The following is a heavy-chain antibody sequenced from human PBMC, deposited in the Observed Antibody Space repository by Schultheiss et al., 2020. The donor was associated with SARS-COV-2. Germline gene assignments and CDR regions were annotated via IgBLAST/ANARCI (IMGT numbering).Heavy chain of an antibody. D-gene: IGHD2-21*01. J-gene: IGHJ4*02. CDR1: GYTFTSYG. CDR3: ARDGRAYCGGGTCNVY. CDR2: INPNSGGT. Sequence: ASVKVSCKASGYTFTSYGINWVRQATGQGLEWMGWINPNSGGTNYAQKFQGRVTMTSDTPTSTAYMELGRLTSDDTAVYYCARDGRAYCGGGTCNVYWGQGTLVTVSS. V-gene: IGHV1-2*02.